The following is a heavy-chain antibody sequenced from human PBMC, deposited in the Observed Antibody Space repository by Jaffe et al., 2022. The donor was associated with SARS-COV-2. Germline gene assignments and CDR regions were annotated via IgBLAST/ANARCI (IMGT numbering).Heavy chain of an antibody. J-gene: IGHJ6*02. CDR3: AREGGSSWYATQYYYYYGMDV. CDR1: GFTFSSYW. CDR2: IKQDGSEK. D-gene: IGHD6-13*01. Sequence: EVQLVESGGGLVQPGGSLRLSCAASGFTFSSYWMSWVRQAPGKGLEWVANIKQDGSEKYYVDSVKGRFTISRDNAKNSLYLQMNSLRAEDTAVYYCAREGGSSWYATQYYYYYGMDVWGQGTTVTVSS. V-gene: IGHV3-7*01.